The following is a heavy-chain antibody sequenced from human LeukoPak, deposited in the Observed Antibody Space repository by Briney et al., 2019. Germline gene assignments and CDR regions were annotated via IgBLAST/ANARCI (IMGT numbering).Heavy chain of an antibody. J-gene: IGHJ4*02. CDR1: GYTFTGYY. V-gene: IGHV1-2*02. Sequence: ASVKVSCKASGYTFTGYYMHWVRQAPGQGLEWMGWINPNSGGTNYAQKFQGRVTMTRDTSISTAYMALSRLRSDATAVYYCARDRSAGTVTTSYWGQGTLVTVSS. CDR3: ARDRSAGTVTTSY. D-gene: IGHD4-17*01. CDR2: INPNSGGT.